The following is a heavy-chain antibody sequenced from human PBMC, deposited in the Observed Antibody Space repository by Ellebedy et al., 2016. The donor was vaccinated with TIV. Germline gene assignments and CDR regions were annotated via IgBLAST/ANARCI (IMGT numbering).Heavy chain of an antibody. D-gene: IGHD3-10*01. CDR3: ARDLRTYYYGSGGFDP. CDR2: INHSGST. Sequence: MPSETLSLTCAVYGGSFSGCYWSWIRQPPGKGLEWIGEINHSGSTNYNPSLKSRVTISVDTSKNQFSLKLSSVTAADTAVYYCARDLRTYYYGSGGFDPWGQGTLVTVSS. J-gene: IGHJ5*02. V-gene: IGHV4-34*01. CDR1: GGSFSGCY.